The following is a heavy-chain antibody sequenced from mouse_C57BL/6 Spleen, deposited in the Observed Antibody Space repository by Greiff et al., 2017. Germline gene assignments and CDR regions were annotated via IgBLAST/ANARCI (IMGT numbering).Heavy chain of an antibody. Sequence: QVQLQQSGAELVKPGASVKLSCKASGYTFTSYWMHWVKQRPGQGLEWIGMIHPNSGSTNYNEKFKSKATLTVDKSSSTAYMQLSSLTSEDSAVYYCARPDEYDEKDYFDYWGQGTTLTVSS. CDR1: GYTFTSYW. CDR2: IHPNSGST. J-gene: IGHJ2*01. D-gene: IGHD2-4*01. CDR3: ARPDEYDEKDYFDY. V-gene: IGHV1-64*01.